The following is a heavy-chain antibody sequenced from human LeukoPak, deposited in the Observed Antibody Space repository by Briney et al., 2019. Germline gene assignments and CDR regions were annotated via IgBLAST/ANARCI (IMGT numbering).Heavy chain of an antibody. CDR2: IKQDGSEK. CDR3: ARVVGSSNSYYYYYMDV. V-gene: IGHV3-7*01. D-gene: IGHD6-13*01. Sequence: GGSLRLSCAASGFTFSSYWMSWVRQTPGKGLEWVANIKQDGSEKYYVDSVKGRFTISRDNAKNSLYLQMNSLRAEDTAVYYCARVVGSSNSYYYYYMDVWGKGTTVTISS. J-gene: IGHJ6*03. CDR1: GFTFSSYW.